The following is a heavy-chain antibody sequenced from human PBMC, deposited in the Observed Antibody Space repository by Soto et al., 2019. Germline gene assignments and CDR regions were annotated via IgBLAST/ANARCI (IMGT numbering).Heavy chain of an antibody. CDR3: ARSYDFWSGYYIHHYYGMDV. Sequence: SETLSLTCTVSGDSISSSSYYWGWIRQPPGKGLEWIGSIYYSGSTYYNPSLKSRVTISVDTSKNQFSLKLSSVTAADTAVYYCARSYDFWSGYYIHHYYGMDVWGQGTTVTVSS. J-gene: IGHJ6*02. D-gene: IGHD3-3*01. CDR2: IYYSGST. V-gene: IGHV4-39*01. CDR1: GDSISSSSYY.